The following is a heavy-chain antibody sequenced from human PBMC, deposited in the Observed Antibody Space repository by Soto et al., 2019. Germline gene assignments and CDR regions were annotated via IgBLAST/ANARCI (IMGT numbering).Heavy chain of an antibody. V-gene: IGHV3-11*01. J-gene: IGHJ4*02. CDR2: ISSSGSTI. CDR1: VFTFSDYY. Sequence: PGGSLRLSCAASVFTFSDYYMSWVRQAPGKGLEWVSYISSSGSTIYYADSVKGRFTISRDNAKNTLHLQMNSLRPEDTGVYYCARSYCGDNCALDYWGQGTPVTVSS. D-gene: IGHD2-21*02. CDR3: ARSYCGDNCALDY.